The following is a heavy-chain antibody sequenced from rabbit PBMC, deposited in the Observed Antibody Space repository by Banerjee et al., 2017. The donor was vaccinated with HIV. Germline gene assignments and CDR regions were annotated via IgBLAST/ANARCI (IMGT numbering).Heavy chain of an antibody. Sequence: QEQLVESGGGLVQPGGSLKLSCKASGIDFSRYGITWVRQAPGKGLEWVAYIYPDYGSTDYASWVNGRFTISLDNAQNTVFLQVTSLTAADTATYFCARDLAGVIGWNFNLWGPGTLVTVS. D-gene: IGHD4-1*01. CDR3: ARDLAGVIGWNFNL. CDR2: IYPDYGST. V-gene: IGHV1S47*01. J-gene: IGHJ4*01. CDR1: GIDFSRYG.